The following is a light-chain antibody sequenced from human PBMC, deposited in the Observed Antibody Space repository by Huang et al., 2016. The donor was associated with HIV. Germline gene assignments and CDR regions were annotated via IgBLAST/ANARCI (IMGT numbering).Light chain of an antibody. CDR3: QQLKTYPIT. CDR2: AAS. Sequence: IQLTQSPSSLSASVGDRVTITCRASQGIGRYLVWYQQKPGKAPTLLIYAASTLQRGVPSRFSGSGSGTDFTLTIGSLQPEDFATYYCQQLKTYPITFGPGTQVDIK. CDR1: QGIGRY. J-gene: IGKJ3*01. V-gene: IGKV1-9*01.